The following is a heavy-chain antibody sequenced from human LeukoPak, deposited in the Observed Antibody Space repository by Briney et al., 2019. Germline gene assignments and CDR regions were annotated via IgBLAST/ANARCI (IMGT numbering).Heavy chain of an antibody. Sequence: GGSLRLSCAASGFTFSSYAMHWVRQAPGKGLEWVAVISYDGSNKYYADSVKGRFTTSRDNSKNTLYLQMNSLRAEDTAVYYCARDPMIAVSLHFDYWGQGTLVTVSS. CDR2: ISYDGSNK. V-gene: IGHV3-30*04. CDR3: ARDPMIAVSLHFDY. CDR1: GFTFSSYA. J-gene: IGHJ4*02. D-gene: IGHD3-22*01.